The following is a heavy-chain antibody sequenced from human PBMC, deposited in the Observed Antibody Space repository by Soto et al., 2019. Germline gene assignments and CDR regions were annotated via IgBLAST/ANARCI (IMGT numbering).Heavy chain of an antibody. CDR1: GGSISSGGYY. J-gene: IGHJ4*02. V-gene: IGHV4-31*03. CDR3: ARDSSGYSYYFDY. D-gene: IGHD3-22*01. CDR2: IYYSGST. Sequence: PSETLSLTCTVSGGSISSGGYYWSWIRQHPGKGLEWIGYIYYSGSTYYNPSLKSRVTISVDTSKNQFSLKLSSVTAADTAVYYCARDSSGYSYYFDYWGQGTLVTVSS.